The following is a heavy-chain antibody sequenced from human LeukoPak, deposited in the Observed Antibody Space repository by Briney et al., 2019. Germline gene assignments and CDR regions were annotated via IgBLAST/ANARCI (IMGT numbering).Heavy chain of an antibody. V-gene: IGHV4-31*03. J-gene: IGHJ4*02. CDR2: IYYSGST. CDR1: GGSISSGGYY. CDR3: ARMELPRFALTPMVRGAYSH. Sequence: SQTLSLTCTVSGGSISSGGYYWSWIRQHPGKGLEWIGYIYYSGSTYYNPSLKSRVTISVDTSKNQFSLKLSSVTAADTAVYYCARMELPRFALTPMVRGAYSHWGQGTLVTVSS. D-gene: IGHD3-10*01.